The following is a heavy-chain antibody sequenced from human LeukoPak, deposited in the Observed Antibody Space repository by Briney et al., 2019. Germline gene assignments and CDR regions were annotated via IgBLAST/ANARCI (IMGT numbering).Heavy chain of an antibody. Sequence: SETLSLTCTVSGDSINSYYGNWIRQPPGKGLEWIGYIYYSGRTDYNPSLKSRVTISVDTSKHQFSMKLKSVTAADTAVYFCARGRWLPNAFDIWGQGTMVTVFS. J-gene: IGHJ3*02. CDR3: ARGRWLPNAFDI. CDR2: IYYSGRT. CDR1: GDSINSYY. V-gene: IGHV4-59*01. D-gene: IGHD5-24*01.